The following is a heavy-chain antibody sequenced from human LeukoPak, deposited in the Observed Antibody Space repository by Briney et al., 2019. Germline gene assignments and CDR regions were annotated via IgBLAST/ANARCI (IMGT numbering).Heavy chain of an antibody. CDR3: ARDRAAAGGTFDY. CDR1: GFTFSTYW. Sequence: PGGSLRLSCAASGFTFSTYWRRWFRRAPGKGREWVPNIKRDGSEKYYVDSVKGRFTISRDNAKNSLYLQMNSLRAEDTAVYYCARDRAAAGGTFDYWAREPWSPSPQ. D-gene: IGHD6-13*01. J-gene: IGHJ4*02. V-gene: IGHV3-7*01. CDR2: IKRDGSEK.